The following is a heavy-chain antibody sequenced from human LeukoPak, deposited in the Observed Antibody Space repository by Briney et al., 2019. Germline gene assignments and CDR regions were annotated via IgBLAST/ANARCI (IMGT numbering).Heavy chain of an antibody. CDR3: ARSTGYYDSSKGY. D-gene: IGHD3-22*01. Sequence: SETLSLTCTVSGGSISSGSYYWSWIRQPAWKGLEWIGRIYTSGNTNYNPSLKSRVTISVDTSKNQFSLKLSSVTAADTAVYYCARSTGYYDSSKGYWGQGTLVTVSS. V-gene: IGHV4-61*02. CDR1: GGSISSGSYY. J-gene: IGHJ4*02. CDR2: IYTSGNT.